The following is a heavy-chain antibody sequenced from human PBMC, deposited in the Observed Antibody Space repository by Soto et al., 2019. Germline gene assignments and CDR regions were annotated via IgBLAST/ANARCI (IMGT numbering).Heavy chain of an antibody. V-gene: IGHV4-4*02. D-gene: IGHD2-15*01. CDR3: ARRGGGVVLAATTPFDY. CDR1: SGSISTANW. CDR2: IYHSGST. Sequence: QVPLQESGPRLVRPSGTLSLTCTVSSGSISTANWCSWVRQPPGRGLEWIGEIYHSGSTNYNLSLKSRVTLSVAKSKSQFSLRLSSVTAADTATYYCARRGGGVVLAATTPFDYWGQGTLVTVSS. J-gene: IGHJ4*02.